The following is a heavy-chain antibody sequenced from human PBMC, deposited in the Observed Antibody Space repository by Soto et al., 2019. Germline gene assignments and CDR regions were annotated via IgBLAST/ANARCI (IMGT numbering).Heavy chain of an antibody. CDR1: GFTFSTYG. CDR2: IGKTGDT. J-gene: IGHJ5*01. V-gene: IGHV3-13*04. CDR3: ARARYSGFDS. Sequence: GGSLRLSCVVSGFTFSTYGMHWFRQPTGKGLEWVSGIGKTGDTYYPGSVKGRFTISRENAKNSLYLQMNSLRAGDTAVYYCARARYSGFDSWGQGTLVTVSS. D-gene: IGHD1-26*01.